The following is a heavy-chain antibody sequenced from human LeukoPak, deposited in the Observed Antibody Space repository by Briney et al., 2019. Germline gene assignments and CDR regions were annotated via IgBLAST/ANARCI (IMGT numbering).Heavy chain of an antibody. CDR2: MNPNSGNT. CDR3: ARGSLPMPGIVGRWRGYLDY. V-gene: IGHV1-8*02. Sequence: ASVKVSCKASGYTFTSYDINWVRQATGQGLEWMGWMNPNSGNTGYAQKFQGRVTMTRNTSISTAYMELSSLRSEDTAVYYCARGSLPMPGIVGRWRGYLDYWGQGTLVTVSS. CDR1: GYTFTSYD. J-gene: IGHJ4*02. D-gene: IGHD1-26*01.